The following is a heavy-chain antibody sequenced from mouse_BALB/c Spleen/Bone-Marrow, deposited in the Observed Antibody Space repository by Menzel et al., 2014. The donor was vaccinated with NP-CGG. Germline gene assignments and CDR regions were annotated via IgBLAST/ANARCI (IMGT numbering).Heavy chain of an antibody. J-gene: IGHJ4*01. D-gene: IGHD3-1*01. CDR2: ISNGGGST. Sequence: EVKLQESGGGLVQPGGSLKLSCAASGFTFSSYTMSWVRQTPEKRLEWVAYISNGGGSTYYPDTVKGRFTISRDNAKNILYLQMSSLKSGDTAMYYCARHVGNPYAMDYWGQGTSVTVSS. CDR1: GFTFSSYT. CDR3: ARHVGNPYAMDY. V-gene: IGHV5-12-2*01.